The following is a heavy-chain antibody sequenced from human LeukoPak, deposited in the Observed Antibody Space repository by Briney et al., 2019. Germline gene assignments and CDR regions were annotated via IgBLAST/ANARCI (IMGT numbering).Heavy chain of an antibody. CDR2: IYPGDSET. Sequence: GESLKISCQGSGYIFTTSWIGWVRQMPGKGLEWMGIIYPGDSETRYSPSLQGQVTISADKSINTAYLQWSSLKASGTAMYFCAKIYGRFFDYWGQGTLVTVSS. CDR1: GYIFTTSW. CDR3: AKIYGRFFDY. J-gene: IGHJ4*02. D-gene: IGHD2-15*01. V-gene: IGHV5-51*01.